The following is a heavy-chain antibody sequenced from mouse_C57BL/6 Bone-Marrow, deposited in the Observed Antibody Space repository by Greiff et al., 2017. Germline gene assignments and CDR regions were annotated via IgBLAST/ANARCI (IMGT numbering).Heavy chain of an antibody. CDR3: ARHARGLRGMDY. D-gene: IGHD1-1*01. CDR1: GFSLTSYG. V-gene: IGHV2-6-1*01. J-gene: IGHJ4*01. CDR2: IWSDGST. Sequence: QVQLKQSGPGLVAPSQSLSITCTVSGFSLTSYGVHWVRQPPGKGLEWLVVIWSDGSTTYNSALKSRLSISKDNSKSQVFLKMNSLQTDDTAMYYCARHARGLRGMDYWGQGTSVTVSS.